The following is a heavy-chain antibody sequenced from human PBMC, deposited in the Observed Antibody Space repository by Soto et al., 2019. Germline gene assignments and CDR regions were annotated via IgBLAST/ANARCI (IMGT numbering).Heavy chain of an antibody. V-gene: IGHV3-66*04. J-gene: IGHJ4*02. D-gene: IGHD5-18*01. Sequence: EVPLVESGGGLVQPGGSLRLSCAASGVTVSSNYMSCVRQAPGKGLEWVSVIYSGGSTYYADSVKGRFTISRDNSKNTLYLQMNSLRAEDTAVYYCARHGYNYGGGYFDYWGQGTLVTVSS. CDR1: GVTVSSNY. CDR3: ARHGYNYGGGYFDY. CDR2: IYSGGST.